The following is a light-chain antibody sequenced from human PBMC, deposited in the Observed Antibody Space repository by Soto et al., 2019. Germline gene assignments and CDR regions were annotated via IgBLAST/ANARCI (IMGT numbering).Light chain of an antibody. J-gene: IGLJ2*01. CDR3: AAWDDRLSVV. Sequence: QSVLTQPPSASGTRGQRVTISCSGISSNIGSKYVYWYRQLPGTAPKLLIYRDNQRPSGVPDRFSDSKAGTSASLAISGLRSEDEADYYCAAWDDRLSVVFGGGTHLTVL. CDR2: RDN. V-gene: IGLV1-47*01. CDR1: SSNIGSKY.